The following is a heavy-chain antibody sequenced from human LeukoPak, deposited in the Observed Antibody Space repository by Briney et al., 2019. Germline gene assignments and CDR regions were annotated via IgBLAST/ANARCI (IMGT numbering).Heavy chain of an antibody. CDR1: GFTFSSYW. D-gene: IGHD6-13*01. J-gene: IGHJ6*02. Sequence: GGSLRLSCAASGFTFSSYWMSWVRQAPGKGLEWVSSISSSSSYIYYVDSVKGRFTISRDNAKNSLYLQMNSLRAEDTAVYYCARGTVIAAAGPYYYGMDVWGQGTTVTVSS. V-gene: IGHV3-21*01. CDR2: ISSSSSYI. CDR3: ARGTVIAAAGPYYYGMDV.